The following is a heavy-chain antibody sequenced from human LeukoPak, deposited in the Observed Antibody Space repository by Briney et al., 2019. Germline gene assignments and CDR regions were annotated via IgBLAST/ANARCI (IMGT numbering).Heavy chain of an antibody. CDR2: IYYSGST. CDR1: GGSISSSIYY. Sequence: SETLSLTCTVSGGSISSSIYYWGWIRQPPGKGLEWIGSIYYSGSTYYNPSLKSRVTISVDTSKNQFSLKLSSVTAADTAVYYCARLGIAAQIDYWGQGTLVTVSS. V-gene: IGHV4-39*01. J-gene: IGHJ4*02. CDR3: ARLGIAAQIDY. D-gene: IGHD6-6*01.